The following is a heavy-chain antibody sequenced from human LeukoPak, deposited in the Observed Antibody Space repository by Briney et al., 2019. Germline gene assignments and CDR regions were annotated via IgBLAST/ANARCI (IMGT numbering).Heavy chain of an antibody. V-gene: IGHV4-59*01. Sequence: SETLSLTCTVSGGSISSYYWSWIRQPPGKGLEWIGYIYYSGSTNYNPSLKSRVTISVDTSKNQFSLKLSSVTAADTALYYCARDHYYDSSGYTFRYWGQGTLVTVSS. CDR2: IYYSGST. CDR3: ARDHYYDSSGYTFRY. D-gene: IGHD3-22*01. CDR1: GGSISSYY. J-gene: IGHJ1*01.